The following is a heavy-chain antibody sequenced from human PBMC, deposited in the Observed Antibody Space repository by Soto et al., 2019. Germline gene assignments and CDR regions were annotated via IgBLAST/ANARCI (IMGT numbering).Heavy chain of an antibody. D-gene: IGHD3-22*01. J-gene: IGHJ5*02. Sequence: SETRSLTRSVSGGWIGSTNWWSLFRQTPGKGLEWIGEIYHSGTTNHNPSLKSRVTISVDKSKNQFSLKLSSVTAADTAVYYCVRLSIVVPYSFFDPGGQGTLVTAPQ. V-gene: IGHV4-4*02. CDR1: GGWIGSTNW. CDR2: IYHSGTT. CDR3: VRLSIVVPYSFFDP.